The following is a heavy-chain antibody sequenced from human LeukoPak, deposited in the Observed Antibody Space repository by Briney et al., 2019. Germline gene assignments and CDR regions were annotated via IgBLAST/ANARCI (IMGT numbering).Heavy chain of an antibody. CDR3: AAGYCSSTSCYNFDY. D-gene: IGHD2-2*01. CDR2: IYTSGST. Sequence: PGGSLRLSCAASGFTFSDYYMTWIRQAPGKGLQWIGYIYTSGSTNYSPSLKSRVTISVDTSKNQFSLKLSSVTAADTAVYYCAAGYCSSTSCYNFDYWGQGTLVTVSS. V-gene: IGHV4-4*09. CDR1: GFTFSDYY. J-gene: IGHJ4*02.